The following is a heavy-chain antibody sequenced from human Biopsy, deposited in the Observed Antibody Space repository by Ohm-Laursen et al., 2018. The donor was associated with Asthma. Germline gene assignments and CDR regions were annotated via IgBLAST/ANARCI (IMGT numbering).Heavy chain of an antibody. V-gene: IGHV1-69*01. CDR2: INSVFGTT. CDR1: GGTFNTYV. J-gene: IGHJ4*02. CDR3: ARKAGPCISRSCYSLDF. D-gene: IGHD2-15*01. Sequence: SSVKVSCKSLGGTFNTYVIGWVRQAPGQGLEWMGGINSVFGTTTYPQKFQDRVTITADDSTSTVYMELSSLRSEDTAVYYCARKAGPCISRSCYSLDFWGQGTLVTVSS.